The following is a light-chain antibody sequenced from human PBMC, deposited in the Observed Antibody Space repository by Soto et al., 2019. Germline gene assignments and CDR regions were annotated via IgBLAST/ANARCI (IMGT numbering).Light chain of an antibody. CDR3: QKYNSAPNT. J-gene: IGKJ2*01. CDR1: QDISNY. V-gene: IGKV1-27*01. CDR2: DAS. Sequence: DIQMTQSPSSLSASVGDRVTITCRASQDISNYLAWYQQKPGKVPKVLIYDASTLQPGVQSRFSGSGFGTVFTLTINSLQPEDVATYYGQKYNSAPNTFGRGTRLEIK.